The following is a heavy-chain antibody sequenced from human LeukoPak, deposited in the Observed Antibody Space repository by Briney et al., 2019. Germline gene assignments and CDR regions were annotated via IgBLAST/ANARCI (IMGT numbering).Heavy chain of an antibody. J-gene: IGHJ6*02. Sequence: VASVKVSCKASGYTFTSYAMNWVRQAPGQGLEWMGWINTNTGNPTYAQGFTGRFVFSLDTSVSTAYLQISSLKAEDTALYYCATIMVRGVNYYYYGMDVWGQGTTVTVSS. CDR3: ATIMVRGVNYYYYGMDV. V-gene: IGHV7-4-1*02. D-gene: IGHD3-10*01. CDR2: INTNTGNP. CDR1: GYTFTSYA.